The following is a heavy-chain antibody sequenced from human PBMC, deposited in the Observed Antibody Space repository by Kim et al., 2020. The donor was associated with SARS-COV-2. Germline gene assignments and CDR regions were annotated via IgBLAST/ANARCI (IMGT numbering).Heavy chain of an antibody. CDR3: AKGFGREYYFDY. CDR1: GFPFSTYA. V-gene: IGHV3-23*01. Sequence: GGSLRLSCAASGFPFSTYAMTWVRQAPGKGLEWVSSISGSGGSTYSADSVKGRFTISRDNSKNTLYLQMNSLRAEDTAVYYCAKGFGREYYFDYWGQGTPVSVSS. D-gene: IGHD3-10*01. J-gene: IGHJ4*02. CDR2: ISGSGGST.